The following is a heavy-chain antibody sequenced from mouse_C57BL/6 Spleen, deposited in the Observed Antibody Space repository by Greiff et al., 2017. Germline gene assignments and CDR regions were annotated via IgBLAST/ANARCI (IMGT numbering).Heavy chain of an antibody. CDR3: ARGVLRWGYFDY. Sequence: VHLVESGPGLVQPSQCLSITCTVSGFSLTSYGVHWVRQSPGKGLEWLGVIWSGGCTDYNAAFISRLSISKDNYKSQVFFKMNSLQADDTAIYYCARGVLRWGYFDYWGQGTTLTVSS. CDR1: GFSLTSYG. CDR2: IWSGGCT. D-gene: IGHD1-1*01. J-gene: IGHJ2*01. V-gene: IGHV2-2*01.